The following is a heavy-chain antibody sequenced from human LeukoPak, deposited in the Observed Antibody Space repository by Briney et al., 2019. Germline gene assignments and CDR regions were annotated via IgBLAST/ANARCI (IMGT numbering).Heavy chain of an antibody. D-gene: IGHD2-21*01. CDR2: INHSGTT. J-gene: IGHJ4*02. CDR1: GGSFSSYF. Sequence: PSETLSLTCAGYGGSFSSYFWTWIRQTPGKGLEWIGEINHSGTTNYNPSLKSRVTMSVDTSKDQFSLKLMSVTAADTGVYYCARRRKVVRAGFDYWGQGTRVIVSS. V-gene: IGHV4-34*01. CDR3: ARRRKVVRAGFDY.